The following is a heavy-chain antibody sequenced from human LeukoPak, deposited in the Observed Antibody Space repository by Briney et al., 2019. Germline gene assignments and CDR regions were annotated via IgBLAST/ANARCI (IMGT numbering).Heavy chain of an antibody. J-gene: IGHJ6*04. CDR2: IYYSGST. Sequence: PSETLSLTCTVSGRSISSGGYYWRWLRQHPGKGLEWIVYIYYSGSTYYNPSLKRRATISVDTSKNQLSLKLSSVTAAATAVYYCARGYCSSTSCYARSYYYYYGMDVWGKGTTVTVSS. D-gene: IGHD2-2*01. CDR1: GRSISSGGYY. V-gene: IGHV4-31*03. CDR3: ARGYCSSTSCYARSYYYYYGMDV.